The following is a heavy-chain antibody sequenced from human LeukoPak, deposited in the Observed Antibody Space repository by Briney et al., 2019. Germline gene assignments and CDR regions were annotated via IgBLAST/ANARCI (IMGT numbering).Heavy chain of an antibody. Sequence: SETLSLTCAVYGGSFSGYYWSWIRQPPGKGLEWMGEINHSGSTNYNPSLKSRVTISVDTSKNQFSLKLSSVTAADTAVYYCARQEWLQSYYFDYWGQGTLVTVSS. CDR1: GGSFSGYY. CDR3: ARQEWLQSYYFDY. D-gene: IGHD5-24*01. J-gene: IGHJ4*02. V-gene: IGHV4-34*01. CDR2: INHSGST.